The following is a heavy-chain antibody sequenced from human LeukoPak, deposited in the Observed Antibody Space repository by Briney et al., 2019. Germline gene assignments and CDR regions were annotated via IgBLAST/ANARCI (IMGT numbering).Heavy chain of an antibody. J-gene: IGHJ4*02. V-gene: IGHV3-74*01. CDR1: GFTFVGYG. CDR3: VRDMFGGRDY. CDR2: IDEFGGVT. D-gene: IGHD3-10*02. Sequence: GGSLRLSCAASGFTFVGYGMTWVRQVPGKGLAWVSGIDEFGGVTNRADSVQGRFSISRDNAKNSLYLQMNSLRAEDTAVYYCVRDMFGGRDYWGQGTLVTVSS.